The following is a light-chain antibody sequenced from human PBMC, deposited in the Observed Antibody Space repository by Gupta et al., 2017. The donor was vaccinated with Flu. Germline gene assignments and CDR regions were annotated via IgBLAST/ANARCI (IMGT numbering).Light chain of an antibody. CDR1: QSISTN. CDR3: QQTYSSPGT. Sequence: PSSLSASVGDSVTISCRASQSISTNLGWYQQKPGKAPKLLISTSSNLQSGVPSRFSGSGSGAELTLSIRSLQPEDLATYYCQQTYSSPGTFGQGTKVEL. J-gene: IGKJ1*01. CDR2: TSS. V-gene: IGKV1-39*01.